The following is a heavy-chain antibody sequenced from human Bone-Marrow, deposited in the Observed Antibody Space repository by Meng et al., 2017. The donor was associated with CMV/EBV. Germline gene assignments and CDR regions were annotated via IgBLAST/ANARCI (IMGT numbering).Heavy chain of an antibody. J-gene: IGHJ6*02. D-gene: IGHD2-2*02. CDR3: ARVVVPAAIMYGEGIDYYYGMDV. CDR1: GGTFSSYA. CDR2: IIPIFGTA. V-gene: IGHV1-69*05. Sequence: KISCKASGGTFSSYAISWVRQAPGQGLEWMGGIIPIFGTANYAQKFQGRVTITTDESTSTAYMELSSLRSEDTAVYYCARVVVPAAIMYGEGIDYYYGMDVWGQGTTVTVSS.